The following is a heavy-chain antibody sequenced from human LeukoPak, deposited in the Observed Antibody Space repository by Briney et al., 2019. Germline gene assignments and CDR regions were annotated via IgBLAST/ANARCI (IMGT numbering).Heavy chain of an antibody. CDR1: GGSISSGEYF. CDR3: ARLFSGSYFRRYYFDY. D-gene: IGHD1-26*01. V-gene: IGHV4-30-4*08. J-gene: IGHJ4*02. CDR2: IYYSGST. Sequence: SQTLSLTCTVSGGSISSGEYFWSWIRQPPGKGLEWIGYIYYSGSTYYNPSLKGRLTISVDTSKNQFSLKLSSVTAADAAVYYCARLFSGSYFRRYYFDYWGQGTLVTVSS.